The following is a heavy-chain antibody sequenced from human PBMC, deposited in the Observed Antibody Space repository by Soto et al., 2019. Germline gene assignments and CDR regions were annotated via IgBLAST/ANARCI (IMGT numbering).Heavy chain of an antibody. D-gene: IGHD2-2*01. J-gene: IGHJ6*02. Sequence: ASVKVSCKASGYTFTSSDINWVRQATGQRLEWMGWMNPNNGNTRYTQKFQGRVTITRNTSMSTAYMELSSLRSEDTAVYYCASPTPLGYCSSTSCYPYYYYGMDVWGQGTTVTVSS. CDR2: MNPNNGNT. CDR3: ASPTPLGYCSSTSCYPYYYYGMDV. V-gene: IGHV1-8*01. CDR1: GYTFTSSD.